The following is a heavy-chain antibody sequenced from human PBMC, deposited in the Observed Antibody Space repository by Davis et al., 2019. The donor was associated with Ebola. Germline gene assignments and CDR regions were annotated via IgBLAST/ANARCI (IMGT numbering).Heavy chain of an antibody. J-gene: IGHJ4*02. Sequence: PGGSLSLSCAASGFTFNSYGMHWVRQAPGKGLEWVAFIRYDGNYKYYGDSVKNRFTISRDNSKNTLYLQMDSLRPEDSAVYYCAKDSHHLVWAYYFDYWGRGTLVAVSS. CDR3: AKDSHHLVWAYYFDY. CDR2: IRYDGNYK. D-gene: IGHD6-13*01. CDR1: GFTFNSYG. V-gene: IGHV3-30*02.